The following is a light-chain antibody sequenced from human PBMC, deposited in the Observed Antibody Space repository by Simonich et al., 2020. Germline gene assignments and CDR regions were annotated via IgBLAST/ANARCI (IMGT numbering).Light chain of an antibody. V-gene: IGLV2-23*01. CDR2: EGS. Sequence: QSALTQPASVSGSPGQSITISCTGTSSDVGSYNLVSWYQQHPGKAPNLMIYEGSKRPSGVSNRFSGSKSGNTASLTSSGLQAEDEADYYCCSYAGSSNWVFGGGTKLTVL. CDR1: SSDVGSYNL. J-gene: IGLJ3*02. CDR3: CSYAGSSNWV.